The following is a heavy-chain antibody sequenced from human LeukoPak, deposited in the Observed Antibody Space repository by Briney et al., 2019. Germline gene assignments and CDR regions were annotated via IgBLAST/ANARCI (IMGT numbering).Heavy chain of an antibody. Sequence: GGSLRLSCAAPGFTFSTYGMHWVRQAPGKGLEWVAVISYDGDNKYFADSVKGRFTISRDNSKNTLYLQMNSLRAEDTAVYYCAKDRLLLARGVTDAFDIWGQGTMVTVSS. V-gene: IGHV3-30*18. D-gene: IGHD3-10*01. J-gene: IGHJ3*02. CDR1: GFTFSTYG. CDR3: AKDRLLLARGVTDAFDI. CDR2: ISYDGDNK.